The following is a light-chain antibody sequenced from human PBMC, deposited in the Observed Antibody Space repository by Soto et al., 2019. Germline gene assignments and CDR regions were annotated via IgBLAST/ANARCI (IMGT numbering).Light chain of an antibody. Sequence: DIQMTQSPSTLSASVGDRVTISCRASQSISSWLAWYQQKPGMTPMLLIYDASRLESGVPSRFSGSGSGTEFTLTISSLQPDDFATYYCQQYNDYVNSFGQGTKLEMK. CDR1: QSISSW. CDR2: DAS. V-gene: IGKV1-5*01. J-gene: IGKJ2*01. CDR3: QQYNDYVNS.